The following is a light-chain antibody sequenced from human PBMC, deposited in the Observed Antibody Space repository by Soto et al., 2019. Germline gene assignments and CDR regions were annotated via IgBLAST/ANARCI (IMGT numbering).Light chain of an antibody. J-gene: IGKJ4*01. Sequence: DIQMTQSPSSLSASVGDRVTITCQASQDINYHVSWCQQKPGKAPKALMYDAYTLEEEVPSRFSGSGSGAYYTLTITSLQPEDFATYYCQQYDRLPLTFGGGTKVEIK. V-gene: IGKV1-33*01. CDR1: QDINYH. CDR2: DAY. CDR3: QQYDRLPLT.